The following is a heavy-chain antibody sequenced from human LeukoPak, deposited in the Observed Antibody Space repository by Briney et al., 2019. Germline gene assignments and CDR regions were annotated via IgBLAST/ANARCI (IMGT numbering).Heavy chain of an antibody. CDR1: GFTFSRYD. CDR2: LLYDGTNK. CDR3: ARANPGMAVADYYFDY. J-gene: IGHJ4*02. D-gene: IGHD6-19*01. Sequence: GRSLRLSCAASGFTFSRYDMHWVRQAPGKGLEWVAFLLYDGTNKYDVDSVKGRFTISRDNAKNSLYLQMNSLRAEDTALYYCARANPGMAVADYYFDYWGQGTLVTVSS. V-gene: IGHV3-30*03.